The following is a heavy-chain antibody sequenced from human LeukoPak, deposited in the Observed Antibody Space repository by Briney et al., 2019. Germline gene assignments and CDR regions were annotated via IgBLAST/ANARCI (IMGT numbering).Heavy chain of an antibody. V-gene: IGHV4-59*12. CDR1: GDTLSTYY. D-gene: IGHD5-18*01. Sequence: SETLSLTCSLSGDTLSTYYWNWIRQTPGRGLEWIGHISLGNSEYNPSLTSRVTISVDTSKNEFYLRLTSVTAADTALYFCARDKRHSYGKYFDPWSQGALVSVSS. CDR2: ISLGNS. CDR3: ARDKRHSYGKYFDP. J-gene: IGHJ4*02.